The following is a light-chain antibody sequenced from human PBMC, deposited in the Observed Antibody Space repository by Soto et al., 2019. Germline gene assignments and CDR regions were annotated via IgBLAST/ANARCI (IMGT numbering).Light chain of an antibody. CDR1: RGHSTYI. V-gene: IGLV4-60*02. CDR3: ETWYSNTHKV. CDR2: LDRSGSY. J-gene: IGLJ3*02. Sequence: QLVLTQSSSASASLGSSVKLTCILSRGHSTYIIAWHQQQPGKAPRFLMTLDRSGSYNRGSGVPDRFSGSSSGDDRYLTISNLQFEDEGDYYCETWYSNTHKVFGGGTKLTVL.